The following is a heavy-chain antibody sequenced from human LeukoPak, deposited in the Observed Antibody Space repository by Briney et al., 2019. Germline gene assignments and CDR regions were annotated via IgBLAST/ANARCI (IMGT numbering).Heavy chain of an antibody. D-gene: IGHD6-13*01. CDR3: AKVKVAAAGYDY. Sequence: GGSLRLSCAASGFTFSSYAMNWVRQAPGKGLEWVSTISGSGSSTYCADSVKGRFTISRDNSKNTLYLQMNSLRAEDTAIYYCAKVKVAAAGYDYWGQGTLVTVSS. CDR1: GFTFSSYA. CDR2: ISGSGSST. J-gene: IGHJ4*02. V-gene: IGHV3-23*01.